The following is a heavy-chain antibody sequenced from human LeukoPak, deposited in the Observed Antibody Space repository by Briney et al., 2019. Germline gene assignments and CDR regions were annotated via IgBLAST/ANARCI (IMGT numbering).Heavy chain of an antibody. CDR2: IYYSGST. V-gene: IGHV4-31*03. J-gene: IGHJ4*02. CDR3: ARESIAVAYCDY. CDR1: GGSISSGGYY. D-gene: IGHD6-19*01. Sequence: PSQTLSLTCTVSGGSISSGGYYWSWIRQHPGKGLEWIGYIYYSGSTYYNPSLKSRVTISVDTSKNQFSLKLSSVTAADTAVYYCARESIAVAYCDYWGQGTLVTVSS.